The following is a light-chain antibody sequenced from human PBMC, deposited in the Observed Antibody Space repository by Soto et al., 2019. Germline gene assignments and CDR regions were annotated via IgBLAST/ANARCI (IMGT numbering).Light chain of an antibody. J-gene: IGLJ2*01. CDR3: SSYTSSSTPVV. Sequence: QSALTQPDSVSGSPGQSITISCTGTSSYVGGYNYVSWYQQHPGKAPKLMIYDVSHRPSGVSNRFSGSKSGNTASLTISGLQAEDEADYYCSSYTSSSTPVVFGGGTKLTVL. CDR2: DVS. CDR1: SSYVGGYNY. V-gene: IGLV2-14*01.